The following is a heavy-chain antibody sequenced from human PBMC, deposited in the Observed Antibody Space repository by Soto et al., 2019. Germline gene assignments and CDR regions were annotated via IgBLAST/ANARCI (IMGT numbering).Heavy chain of an antibody. V-gene: IGHV3-48*02. J-gene: IGHJ4*02. CDR1: GFTFSSYA. CDR3: ARALSTYGSGSYYNF. CDR2: ISSSSSTI. D-gene: IGHD3-10*01. Sequence: EVQLLESGGDLVQPGGSLRLSCAASGFTFSSYAMTWVRQAPGKGLEWVSYISSSSSTINYADSVKGRFTISRDNAKNSLYLQMNSLKDEDTAVYYCARALSTYGSGSYYNFWGQGTLVTVSS.